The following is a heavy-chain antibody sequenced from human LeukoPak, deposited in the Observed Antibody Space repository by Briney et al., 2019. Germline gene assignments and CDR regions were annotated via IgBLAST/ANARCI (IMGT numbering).Heavy chain of an antibody. CDR3: ARAPTYNWNGEFDY. J-gene: IGHJ4*02. CDR1: GGTFSSYA. D-gene: IGHD1-20*01. CDR2: INPSGGST. Sequence: ASVKVSCKASGGTFSSYAISWVRQAPGQGLEWMGIINPSGGSTSYAQKFQGRVTMTRDTSTSTVYMELSSLRSEDTAVYYCARAPTYNWNGEFDYWGQGTLVTVSS. V-gene: IGHV1-46*01.